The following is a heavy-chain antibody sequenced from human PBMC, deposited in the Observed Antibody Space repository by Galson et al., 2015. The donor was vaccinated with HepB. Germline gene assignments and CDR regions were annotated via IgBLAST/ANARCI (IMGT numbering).Heavy chain of an antibody. CDR3: ARDVDGNYLFDY. J-gene: IGHJ4*02. V-gene: IGHV4-4*07. Sequence: ETLSLTCTVSGGSFDSYYWSWIRQPAVKGLEWIGRISVSESTKYNPSLKSRVSMSIDRSKKHFSLKLSSLTAADTAVYYCARDVDGNYLFDYWGQGILVTVSS. CDR2: ISVSEST. CDR1: GGSFDSYY. D-gene: IGHD1-7*01.